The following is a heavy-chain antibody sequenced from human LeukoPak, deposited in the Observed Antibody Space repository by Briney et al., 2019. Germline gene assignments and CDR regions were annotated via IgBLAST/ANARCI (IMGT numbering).Heavy chain of an antibody. CDR2: IYTSGST. Sequence: PSETLSLTCTVSGGSISSYYWSWIRQPAGKGLEWIGRIYTSGSTNYNPSLKSRVTMSVDTSKNQFSLKPSSVTAADTAVYYCARVTGYMTEDYFDYWGQGTLVTVSS. J-gene: IGHJ4*02. D-gene: IGHD6-13*01. CDR3: ARVTGYMTEDYFDY. V-gene: IGHV4-4*07. CDR1: GGSISSYY.